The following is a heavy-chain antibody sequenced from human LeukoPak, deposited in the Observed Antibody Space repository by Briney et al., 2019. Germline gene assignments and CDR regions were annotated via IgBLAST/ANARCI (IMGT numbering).Heavy chain of an antibody. J-gene: IGHJ3*02. CDR3: ARDLTTIEAFDI. V-gene: IGHV4-4*07. CDR1: GGSISSYY. CDR2: IYTSGST. Sequence: SETLSLTCTVSGGSISSYYWSWIRQPAGKGLEWIGRIYTSGSTNYNPSLKSRVTMSVDTSKNQFSWKLSSVTAADTAVYYCARDLTTIEAFDIWGQGTMVTVSS. D-gene: IGHD4-17*01.